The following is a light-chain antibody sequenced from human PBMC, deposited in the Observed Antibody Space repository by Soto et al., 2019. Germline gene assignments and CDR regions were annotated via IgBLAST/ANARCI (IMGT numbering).Light chain of an antibody. CDR1: QDISHY. V-gene: IGKV1-27*01. CDR2: AAS. CDR3: QKYNSAPHT. J-gene: IGKJ4*01. Sequence: DIQMTQSPSSLSASVGDRVTITCRTSQDISHYLAWYQQKPGKVPKLLIYAASTLQSGVPSRFSGGGSGTDFSLTISSLQPEDVATDYCQKYNSAPHTCGGGTKVE.